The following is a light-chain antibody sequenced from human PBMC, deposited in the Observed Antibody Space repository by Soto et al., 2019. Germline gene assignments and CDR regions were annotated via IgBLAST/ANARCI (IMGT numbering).Light chain of an antibody. CDR2: AAS. CDR3: QQSYSPLWT. V-gene: IGKV1-39*01. J-gene: IGKJ1*01. Sequence: DIQMTQSPSSLSASVRDRVTITCRASQSISNYLSWYQHKPGKAPKVLIYAASSLQRGVPSRFSGSGSGTDFTLIISSLQPEDFATYYCQQSYSPLWTFGQGTKVDI. CDR1: QSISNY.